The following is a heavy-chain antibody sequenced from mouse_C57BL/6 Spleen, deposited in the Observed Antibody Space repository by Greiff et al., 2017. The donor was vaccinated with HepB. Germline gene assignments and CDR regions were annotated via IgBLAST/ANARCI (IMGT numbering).Heavy chain of an antibody. Sequence: EVHLVESGGGLVQPGGSLKLSCAASGFTFSDYYMYWVRQTPEKRLEWVAYISNGGGSTYYPDTVKGRFTISRDNAKNTLYLQMSRLKSEDTAMYYCARRGNHWYFDVWGTGTTVTVSS. D-gene: IGHD2-1*01. V-gene: IGHV5-12*01. CDR2: ISNGGGST. J-gene: IGHJ1*03. CDR3: ARRGNHWYFDV. CDR1: GFTFSDYY.